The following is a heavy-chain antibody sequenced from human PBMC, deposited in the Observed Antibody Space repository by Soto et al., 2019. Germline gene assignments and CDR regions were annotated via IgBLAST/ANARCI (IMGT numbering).Heavy chain of an antibody. Sequence: SETLSLTCTVSGGSISSYYWSLIRQPPGKGLEWIGYIYYSGSTNYNPSLKSRVTISVDTSKNQFSLKLSSVTAADTAVYYCARGLVVVPAAIVSLFDYWGQGTLVTV. CDR1: GGSISSYY. V-gene: IGHV4-59*01. CDR2: IYYSGST. J-gene: IGHJ4*02. D-gene: IGHD2-2*01. CDR3: ARGLVVVPAAIVSLFDY.